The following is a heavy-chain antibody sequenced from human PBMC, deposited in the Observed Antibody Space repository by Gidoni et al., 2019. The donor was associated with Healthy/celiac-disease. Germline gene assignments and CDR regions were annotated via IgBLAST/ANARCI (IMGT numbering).Heavy chain of an antibody. V-gene: IGHV1-58*01. CDR2: IVVGSGNT. CDR1: GFTFTSSA. J-gene: IGHJ4*02. CDR3: ALATQIAVAACDY. Sequence: QMHLVQSGPEVQKPRTSVQVSCNASGFTFTSSAVQWVRQARGQRLEWIGWIVVGSGNTNYAQKFQERVTITRDMSTSTAYMELSSLRSEDTAVYYCALATQIAVAACDYWGQGTLVTVSS. D-gene: IGHD6-19*01.